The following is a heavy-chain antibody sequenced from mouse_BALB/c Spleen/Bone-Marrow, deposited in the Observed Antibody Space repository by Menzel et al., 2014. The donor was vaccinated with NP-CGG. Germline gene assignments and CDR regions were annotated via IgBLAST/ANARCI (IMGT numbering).Heavy chain of an antibody. J-gene: IGHJ4*01. D-gene: IGHD1-1*01. CDR1: GFTFSSYT. Sequence: EVMLVESGVGLVKPGGSLKLSCAASGFTFSSYTMSWVRQTPEKRLEWVATISSGGSYTYYPDSVKGRFTISRDNAKNTLYLQMSSLKSEDTAMYYCTRDPFYYGSSYAMDYWGQGTPVTVST. CDR2: ISSGGSYT. CDR3: TRDPFYYGSSYAMDY. V-gene: IGHV5-6-4*01.